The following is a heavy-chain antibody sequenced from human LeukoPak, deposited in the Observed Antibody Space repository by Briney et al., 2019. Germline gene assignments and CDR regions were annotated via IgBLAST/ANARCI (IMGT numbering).Heavy chain of an antibody. Sequence: RASVKVSCKASGYTFTGYYMHWVRQAPGQGLEWMGWINPNSGGTNYARKFQGRVTMTRDTSISTAYMELSRLRSDDTAVYYCARVITIFGVVSHYDFDYWGQGTLVTVSS. V-gene: IGHV1-2*02. D-gene: IGHD3-3*01. CDR1: GYTFTGYY. CDR2: INPNSGGT. J-gene: IGHJ4*02. CDR3: ARVITIFGVVSHYDFDY.